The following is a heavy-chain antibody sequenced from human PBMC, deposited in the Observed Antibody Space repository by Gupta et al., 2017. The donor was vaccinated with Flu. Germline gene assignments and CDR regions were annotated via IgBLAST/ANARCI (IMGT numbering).Heavy chain of an antibody. CDR1: GFPFSDYY. CDR2: ISSSSSYT. V-gene: IGHV3-11*05. CDR3: ARWAVAGLGAEPTPFDY. J-gene: IGHJ4*02. Sequence: QVQLVESGGGLDKPGGSLRLSCAASGFPFSDYYMSWIRQAPGKGLEWVSYISSSSSYTNYADSVKGRFTISRDNAKNSLYLQMNSLRAEDTAVYYCARWAVAGLGAEPTPFDYWCEGTLVAVSS. D-gene: IGHD6-19*01.